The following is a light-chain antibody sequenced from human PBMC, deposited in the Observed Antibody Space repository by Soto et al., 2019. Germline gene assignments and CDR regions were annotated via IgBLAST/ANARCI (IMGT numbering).Light chain of an antibody. CDR1: QSVSSN. J-gene: IGKJ4*01. V-gene: IGKV3-15*01. CDR2: VAS. Sequence: ERVMTQSPATLSVSPGERATLSCRASQSVSSNLAWYQQKPGQTPKLLIYVASTRATGIPARFSGSGSGTEFTLTISSLQSEDFAVYYCQQYNVWPLTFGGGTKVECK. CDR3: QQYNVWPLT.